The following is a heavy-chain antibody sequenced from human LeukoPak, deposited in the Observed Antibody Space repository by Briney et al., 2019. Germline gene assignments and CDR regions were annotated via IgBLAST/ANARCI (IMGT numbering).Heavy chain of an antibody. Sequence: GGSLRLSSAASGFTFSSYAMHWVRQAPGKGLEWVAVISYDGSNKYYADSVKGRFTISRDNSKNTLYLQMNSLRAEDTAVYYCARGGHDYSNYVPYYFDYWGQGTLVTVSS. CDR1: GFTFSSYA. D-gene: IGHD4-11*01. CDR3: ARGGHDYSNYVPYYFDY. J-gene: IGHJ4*02. V-gene: IGHV3-30*01. CDR2: ISYDGSNK.